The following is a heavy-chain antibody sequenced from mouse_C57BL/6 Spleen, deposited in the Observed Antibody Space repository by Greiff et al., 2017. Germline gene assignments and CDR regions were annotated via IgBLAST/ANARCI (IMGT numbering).Heavy chain of an antibody. CDR2: IWTGGGT. J-gene: IGHJ1*03. D-gene: IGHD2-1*01. Sequence: VMLVESGPGLVAPSQSLSITCTVSGFSLTSYAISWVRQPPGKGLEWLGVIWTGGGTNYNSALKSRLSISKDNSKSQVFLKMNSLQTDDTARYYCARNGNIYYGYYEYWYFDVWGTGTTVTVSS. CDR1: GFSLTSYA. V-gene: IGHV2-9-1*01. CDR3: ARNGNIYYGYYEYWYFDV.